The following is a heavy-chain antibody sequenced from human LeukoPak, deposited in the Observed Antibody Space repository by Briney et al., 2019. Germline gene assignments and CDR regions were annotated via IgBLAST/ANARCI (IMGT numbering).Heavy chain of an antibody. V-gene: IGHV4-59*08. CDR3: ARQTGSGLFILP. CDR2: IYYSGGT. D-gene: IGHD3/OR15-3a*01. J-gene: IGHJ4*02. Sequence: SETLSLTCTVSGGSISSYYWSWIRQPPGKGLEWIGYIYYSGGTYYNASLKSQVSISIDTSKNQFSLKLTSVTAADTAVYYCARQTGSGLFILPGGQGTLVTVSS. CDR1: GGSISSYY.